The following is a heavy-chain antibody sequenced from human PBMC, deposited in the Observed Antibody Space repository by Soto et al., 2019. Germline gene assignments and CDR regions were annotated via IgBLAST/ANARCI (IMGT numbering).Heavy chain of an antibody. D-gene: IGHD4-17*01. V-gene: IGHV1-69*02. CDR3: APLLPDYGDYGY. Sequence: QVQLVQSGAEVKKPGSSVKVSCKASGGTFSSYTISWVRQAPGQGLEWMGRIIPILGIANYAQKFQGRVTITADKSTSTAYMELSSLRSEDTAVYYCAPLLPDYGDYGYWGQGTLVTVSS. CDR1: GGTFSSYT. J-gene: IGHJ4*02. CDR2: IIPILGIA.